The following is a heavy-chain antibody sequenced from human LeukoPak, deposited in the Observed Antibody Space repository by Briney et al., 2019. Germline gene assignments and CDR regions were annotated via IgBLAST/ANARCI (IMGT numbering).Heavy chain of an antibody. V-gene: IGHV1-46*01. CDR3: ARTYRRSDEFDY. J-gene: IGHJ4*02. CDR2: INPSGGST. D-gene: IGHD6-13*01. CDR1: GYTFTSYY. Sequence: GASVKVSCKASGYTFTSYYIHWVRQAPGLGLEWMGIINPSGGSTTYAQKFQGRVAMTRDTSTSRVYMEVSSLRSEDTAVYYCARTYRRSDEFDYWGQGTLVTVSS.